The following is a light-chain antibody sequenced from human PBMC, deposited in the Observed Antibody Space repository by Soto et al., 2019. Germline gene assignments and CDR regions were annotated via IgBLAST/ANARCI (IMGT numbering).Light chain of an antibody. CDR2: AAS. CDR3: QQYNNWPC. J-gene: IGKJ2*03. Sequence: EIVIPHSPATLTVSPGERATLSCRPSQSVSSNFAWHQQKPRQAPRLLICAASTRATGIPASFSGSGSGIEFSLTISLLQSEDFVLYYCQQYNNWPCFGQGPKVDIK. CDR1: QSVSSN. V-gene: IGKV3-15*01.